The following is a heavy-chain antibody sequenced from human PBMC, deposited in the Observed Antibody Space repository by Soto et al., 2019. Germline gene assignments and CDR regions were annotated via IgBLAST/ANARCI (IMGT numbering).Heavy chain of an antibody. CDR3: ARVLTGYCSSTSCYDGPSYYYYYMDV. V-gene: IGHV3-21*01. CDR2: ISSSSSYI. CDR1: GFTFSSYS. Sequence: GGSLRLSCAASGFTFSSYSMNWVRQAPGKGLEWVSSISSSSSYIYYADSVKGRFTISRENAKNSLYLQMNSLRAEDTAVYYCARVLTGYCSSTSCYDGPSYYYYYMDVWGKGTTVTVSS. D-gene: IGHD2-2*03. J-gene: IGHJ6*03.